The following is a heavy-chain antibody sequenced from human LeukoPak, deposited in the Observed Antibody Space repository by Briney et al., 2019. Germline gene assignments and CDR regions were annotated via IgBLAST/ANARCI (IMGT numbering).Heavy chain of an antibody. Sequence: SETLSLTCAVYGGSFSGYYWTWIRQPPGKGLEWIGEINHSGSTNYNPSLKSRVTISVDTSRTQFSLNLTSVTAADTAVYYCATSPSSWFYYGVDVWGQGTTVTVSS. D-gene: IGHD6-13*01. CDR2: INHSGST. V-gene: IGHV4-34*01. CDR1: GGSFSGYY. J-gene: IGHJ6*02. CDR3: ATSPSSWFYYGVDV.